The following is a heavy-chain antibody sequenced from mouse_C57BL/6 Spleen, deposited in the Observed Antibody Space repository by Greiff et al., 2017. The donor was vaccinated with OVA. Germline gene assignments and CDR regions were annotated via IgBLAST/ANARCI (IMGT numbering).Heavy chain of an antibody. CDR1: GYTFTSYW. Sequence: QVQLQQPGAELVRPGSSVKLSCKASGYTFTSYWMDWVKQRPGQGLEWIGNIYPSDSETHYNQKFKDKATLTVDKSSSTAYMQLSSLTSEDSAVYYCARGVYDDHGWFAYWGQGTLVTVSA. D-gene: IGHD2-4*01. CDR2: IYPSDSET. V-gene: IGHV1-61*01. CDR3: ARGVYDDHGWFAY. J-gene: IGHJ3*01.